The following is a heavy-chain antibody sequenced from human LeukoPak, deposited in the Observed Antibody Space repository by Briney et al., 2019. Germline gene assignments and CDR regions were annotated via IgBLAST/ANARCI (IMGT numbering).Heavy chain of an antibody. Sequence: SETLSLTCAVYGGSFSGYYWSWIRQPPGKELEWIGEINHSGSTNYNPSLKSRVTISVDTSKNQFSLKLSSVTAADTAVYYCARGGSYWLWYYFDYWGQGTLVTVSS. CDR1: GGSFSGYY. V-gene: IGHV4-34*01. CDR3: ARGGSYWLWYYFDY. CDR2: INHSGST. J-gene: IGHJ4*02. D-gene: IGHD1-26*01.